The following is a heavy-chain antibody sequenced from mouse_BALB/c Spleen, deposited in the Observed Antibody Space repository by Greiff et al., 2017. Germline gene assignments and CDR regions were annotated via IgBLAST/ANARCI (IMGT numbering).Heavy chain of an antibody. D-gene: IGHD2-2*01. CDR3: ARVGLRQEYYYAMDY. CDR1: GFTFSIYA. J-gene: IGHJ4*01. CDR2: ISSGGST. Sequence: EVMLVESGGGLVKPGGSLKLSCAASGFTFSIYAMSWVRQTPEKRLEWVASISSGGSTYYPDSVKGRFTISRDNARNILYLQMSSLRSEDTAMYYCARVGLRQEYYYAMDYWGQGTSVTVSS. V-gene: IGHV5-6-5*01.